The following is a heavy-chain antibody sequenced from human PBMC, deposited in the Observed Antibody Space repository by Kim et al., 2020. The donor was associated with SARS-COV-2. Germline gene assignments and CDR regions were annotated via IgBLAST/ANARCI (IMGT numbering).Heavy chain of an antibody. CDR1: GFTFSSYA. J-gene: IGHJ4*02. D-gene: IGHD3-10*01. CDR3: ARGGTMDLLWFGELPIGAFDY. V-gene: IGHV3-30-3*01. Sequence: GGSLRLSCAASGFTFSSYAMHWVRQAPGKGLEWVAVISYDGSNKYYADSVKGRFTISRDNSKNTLYLQMNSLRAEDTAVYYCARGGTMDLLWFGELPIGAFDYWGQGTLVTVSS. CDR2: ISYDGSNK.